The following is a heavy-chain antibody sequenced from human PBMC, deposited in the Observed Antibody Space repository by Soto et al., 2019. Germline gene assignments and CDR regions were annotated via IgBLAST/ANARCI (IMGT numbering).Heavy chain of an antibody. CDR2: IYYSGST. J-gene: IGHJ6*02. V-gene: IGHV4-61*01. Sequence: SETLSLTCSVSGGSVSSGSYYWSWIRQPPGKGLEWIGYIYYSGSTNYNPSLKSRVTISVDTSKNQFSLKLSSVTAADTAVYYCARGNYYYGMDVWGQGTTVTVSS. CDR1: GGSVSSGSYY. CDR3: ARGNYYYGMDV.